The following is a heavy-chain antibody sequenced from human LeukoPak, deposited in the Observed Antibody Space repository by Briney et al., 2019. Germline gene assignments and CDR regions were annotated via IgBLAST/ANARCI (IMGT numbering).Heavy chain of an antibody. V-gene: IGHV4-59*01. CDR2: VYYSANT. D-gene: IGHD2-15*01. Sequence: SETLSLTCTVSGGSTSSYYWSWIRQPPGKGLEWIGYVYYSANTNYNPSLKSRVTISVDTSKNQFSLNLRSVTAADTAVYYCARVGSGHFDYWGQGTLVTVSS. CDR3: ARVGSGHFDY. CDR1: GGSTSSYY. J-gene: IGHJ4*02.